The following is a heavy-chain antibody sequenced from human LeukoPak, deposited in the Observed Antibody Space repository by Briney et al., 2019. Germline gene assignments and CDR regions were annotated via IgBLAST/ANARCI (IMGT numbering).Heavy chain of an antibody. CDR3: ARLPITKRAMDV. D-gene: IGHD3-3*01. CDR2: IYYVGSP. CDR1: GDSIRGGDSY. V-gene: IGHV4-39*01. J-gene: IGHJ6*02. Sequence: SETLSLTCSVSGDSIRGGDSYWGWIRQDPRKGLEWIASIYYVGSPHYNPSLNSRRVTMSVDTTKNQFSLTLTSVTAADTAVYYCARLPITKRAMDVWGQGTTVTVSS.